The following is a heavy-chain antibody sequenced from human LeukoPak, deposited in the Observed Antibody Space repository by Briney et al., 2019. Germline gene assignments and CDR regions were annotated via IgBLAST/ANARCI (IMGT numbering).Heavy chain of an antibody. CDR1: GFTLSSNG. CDR3: AKDWGNSDWYNWFDP. Sequence: PGRSLRLSCAASGFTLSSNGMHWVRQAPGKGLEWVAMMSHDGSSEHYADSVKGRFTISRDNSKNTLYLQLNSLRVEDTAVYYCAKDWGNSDWYNWFDPWGQGTLVTVSS. CDR2: MSHDGSSE. J-gene: IGHJ5*02. D-gene: IGHD6-19*01. V-gene: IGHV3-30*18.